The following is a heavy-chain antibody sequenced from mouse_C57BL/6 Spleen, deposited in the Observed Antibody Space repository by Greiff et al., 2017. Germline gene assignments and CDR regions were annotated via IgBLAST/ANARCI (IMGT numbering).Heavy chain of an antibody. CDR1: GYTFTSYW. Sequence: QVQLQQPGAELVMPGASVKLSCKASGYTFTSYWMHWVKQRPGQGLEWIGEIDPSDSYTNYNQKFKGKSTLTVDKSSSTAYMQLSSLTSEDSAVYYCALITTVVAWYFDYWGQGTTLTVSS. CDR2: IDPSDSYT. D-gene: IGHD1-1*01. V-gene: IGHV1-69*01. J-gene: IGHJ2*01. CDR3: ALITTVVAWYFDY.